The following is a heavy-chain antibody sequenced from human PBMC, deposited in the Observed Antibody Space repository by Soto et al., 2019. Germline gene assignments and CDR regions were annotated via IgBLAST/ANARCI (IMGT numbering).Heavy chain of an antibody. CDR3: ARAIPGGYSSGWGFQH. CDR1: GGSFSGYY. D-gene: IGHD6-19*01. CDR2: INHSGSN. V-gene: IGHV4-34*01. J-gene: IGHJ1*01. Sequence: QVQLQQWGAGLLKPSETLSLTCAVYGGSFSGYYWSWIRQPPGKGLEWIGEINHSGSNNYNPSLKSRVTISVDTSKNQFSLKLSSVTAADTAVYYCARAIPGGYSSGWGFQHWGQGTLVTVSS.